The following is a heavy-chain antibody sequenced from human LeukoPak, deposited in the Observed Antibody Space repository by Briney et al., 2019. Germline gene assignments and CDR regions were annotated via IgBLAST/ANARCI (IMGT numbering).Heavy chain of an antibody. J-gene: IGHJ3*02. Sequence: ASVKVSCKASGYTFTSYGISWVRQAPGQGLEWMGWISAYNGNTNYAQKLQGRVTMTTDTSTSTAYMELRSLRSDDTAVYYCARDRARGYCSGGSCPDAFDIWGQGTMVTVSS. CDR2: ISAYNGNT. CDR3: ARDRARGYCSGGSCPDAFDI. V-gene: IGHV1-18*01. CDR1: GYTFTSYG. D-gene: IGHD2-15*01.